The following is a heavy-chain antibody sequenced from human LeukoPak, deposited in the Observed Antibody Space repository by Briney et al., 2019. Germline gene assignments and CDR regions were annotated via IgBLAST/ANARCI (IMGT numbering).Heavy chain of an antibody. CDR2: ISSSSSSTI. Sequence: GGSLRLSCAASGFTFSSYSMNWVRQAPGKGLEWVSYISSSSSSTIYYADSVKGRFTISRDNAKNSLYLQMNSLRAEDTAVYYCARVGYYDSSGTFDYWGQGTLVTVSS. CDR1: GFTFSSYS. D-gene: IGHD3-22*01. CDR3: ARVGYYDSSGTFDY. V-gene: IGHV3-48*01. J-gene: IGHJ4*02.